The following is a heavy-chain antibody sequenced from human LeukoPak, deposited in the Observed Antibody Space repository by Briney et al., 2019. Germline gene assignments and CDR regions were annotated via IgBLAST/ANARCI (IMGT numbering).Heavy chain of an antibody. CDR2: TYYRSKWYN. CDR1: GDSFSSNSVA. CDR3: VRAVGTVTYDC. Sequence: SQTLSLTCAISGDSFSSNSVAWTWLRQSPWRGLEWLGRTYYRSKWYNDYALSVKIRITINPDTSKNQFSLQLNSVTPEDTAVYYCVRAVGTVTYDCWGQGTLVTVSS. D-gene: IGHD4-17*01. V-gene: IGHV6-1*01. J-gene: IGHJ4*02.